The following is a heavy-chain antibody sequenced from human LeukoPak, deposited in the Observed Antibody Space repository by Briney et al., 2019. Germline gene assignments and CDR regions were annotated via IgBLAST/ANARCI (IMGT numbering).Heavy chain of an antibody. CDR3: SMPERDGIRYFDWSGGYYYYMDV. CDR1: GFTFSSYW. Sequence: GGSLRLSCAASGFTFSSYWMSWVRQAPGKGLEWVANIKQDGSEKYYVDSVKGRFTISRDNAKNSLYLKMSSLRAEDTAVYYCSMPERDGIRYFDWSGGYYYYMDVWGKGTTVTISS. V-gene: IGHV3-7*03. CDR2: IKQDGSEK. J-gene: IGHJ6*03. D-gene: IGHD3-9*01.